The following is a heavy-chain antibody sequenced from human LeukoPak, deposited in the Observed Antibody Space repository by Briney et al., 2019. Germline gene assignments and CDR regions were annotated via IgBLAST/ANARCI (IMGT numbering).Heavy chain of an antibody. J-gene: IGHJ4*02. CDR1: GFTFSSYA. V-gene: IGHV3-23*01. D-gene: IGHD3-9*01. CDR2: ISGSGGST. CDR3: AKLRDILTGYFKTTHFDY. Sequence: GGSLRLSCAGSGFTFSSYAMSWVRQAPGKGLEWVSAISGSGGSTYYADSVKGRFTISRDNSKNTLYLQMNSLRAEDTAVYYCAKLRDILTGYFKTTHFDYWGQGTLVTVSS.